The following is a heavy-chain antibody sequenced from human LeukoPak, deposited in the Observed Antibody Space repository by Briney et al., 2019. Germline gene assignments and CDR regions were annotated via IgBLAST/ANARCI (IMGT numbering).Heavy chain of an antibody. J-gene: IGHJ3*02. CDR3: ARDCSGGSCYGAFDI. Sequence: PSETLPLTCTDSGASIRSGDYYWSWIRQPPGKGLEWIGYIYDSGSTYYNPSLKSRITISVDTSENRFSLKLSSVTATDTAVYYCARDCSGGSCYGAFDIWGQGTMVTVSS. CDR2: IYDSGST. V-gene: IGHV4-30-4*01. CDR1: GASIRSGDYY. D-gene: IGHD2-15*01.